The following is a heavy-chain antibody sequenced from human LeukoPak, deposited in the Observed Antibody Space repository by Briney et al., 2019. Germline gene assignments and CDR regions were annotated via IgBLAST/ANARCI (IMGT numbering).Heavy chain of an antibody. CDR3: ARELYDFWSGYSSHNWFDP. Sequence: KSSETLSLTCTVSGGSISSYYWSWIRQPPGKGLEWIGYIYYSGSTNYNPSLKSRVTISVDTSKNQFSLKLSSVTAADTAVYYCARELYDFWSGYSSHNWFDPWGQGTLVTVSS. CDR2: IYYSGST. J-gene: IGHJ5*02. V-gene: IGHV4-59*01. CDR1: GGSISSYY. D-gene: IGHD3-3*01.